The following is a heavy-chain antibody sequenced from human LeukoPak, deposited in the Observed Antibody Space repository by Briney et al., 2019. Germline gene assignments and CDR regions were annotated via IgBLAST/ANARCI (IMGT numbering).Heavy chain of an antibody. CDR1: GFTLSNFW. CDR3: ARVRLYYDSSGYYQTLFDY. Sequence: GGSLRLSCAASGFTLSNFWMNWVRQAPGKGLEWVANIKQDGSEKYYVDSVKGRFTISRDNAKNSLYLQMNSLRAEDTAVYYCARVRLYYDSSGYYQTLFDYWGQGTLVTVSS. J-gene: IGHJ4*02. D-gene: IGHD3-22*01. V-gene: IGHV3-7*04. CDR2: IKQDGSEK.